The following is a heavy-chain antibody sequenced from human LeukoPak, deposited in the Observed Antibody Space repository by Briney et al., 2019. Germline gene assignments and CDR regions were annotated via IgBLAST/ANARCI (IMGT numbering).Heavy chain of an antibody. Sequence: SETLSLTCTVSGGSISSSSYYWGWIRQPPGKGLEWIGSIYHSGSTYYNPSLKSRVTIAVETSKNQFSLKLSSVTAADKAVYYCARVAFPWYFDYWGQGTLVTVSS. CDR1: GGSISSSSYY. CDR2: IYHSGST. J-gene: IGHJ4*02. CDR3: ARVAFPWYFDY. V-gene: IGHV4-39*07.